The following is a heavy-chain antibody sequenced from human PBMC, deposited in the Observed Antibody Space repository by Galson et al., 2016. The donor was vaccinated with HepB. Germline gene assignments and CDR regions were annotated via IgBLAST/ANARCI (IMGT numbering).Heavy chain of an antibody. CDR2: TSPGTTYV. V-gene: IGHV3-21*01. D-gene: IGHD2-8*01. Sequence: SLRLSCAASGFSLDRYIMHWVRQAPGKGLEWVSSTSPGTTYVRYADSVQGRFTFSRDNTNNSLFLQMDSLTVEDTALYFCARDSVHGELTNQRPLDVWGRGTMVTVSS. CDR1: GFSLDRYI. CDR3: ARDSVHGELTNQRPLDV. J-gene: IGHJ3*01.